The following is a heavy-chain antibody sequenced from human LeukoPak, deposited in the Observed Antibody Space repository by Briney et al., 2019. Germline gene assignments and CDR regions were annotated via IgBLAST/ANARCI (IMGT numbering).Heavy chain of an antibody. CDR2: IRYDGNNK. J-gene: IGHJ4*02. Sequence: GGSLRLSCAASGFTFSNAWMSWVRQAPGKGLEWVAFIRYDGNNKLYADSMKGRFTISRDNSKNTLDLHINSLRAEDTAVYYCVKDNPLDYWGQGTLVIVSS. D-gene: IGHD1-14*01. V-gene: IGHV3-30*02. CDR1: GFTFSNAW. CDR3: VKDNPLDY.